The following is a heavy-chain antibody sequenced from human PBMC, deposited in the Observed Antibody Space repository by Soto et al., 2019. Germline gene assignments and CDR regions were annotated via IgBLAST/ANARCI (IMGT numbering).Heavy chain of an antibody. CDR3: ARGVAVAGTLLGYFDY. V-gene: IGHV4-4*02. CDR1: GGSISSSNW. J-gene: IGHJ4*02. Sequence: QVQLQESGPGLVKPSGTLSLTCAVSGGSISSSNWWSWVRQPPGKGLEWIGEIYHSGSTNYNPSLTSRVIISVDKSKNQFSLKLSSVTAADTAVYYCARGVAVAGTLLGYFDYWGQGTLVTFSS. D-gene: IGHD6-19*01. CDR2: IYHSGST.